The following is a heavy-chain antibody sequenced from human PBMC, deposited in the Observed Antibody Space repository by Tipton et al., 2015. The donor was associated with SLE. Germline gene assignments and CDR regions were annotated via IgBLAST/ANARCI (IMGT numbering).Heavy chain of an antibody. Sequence: TLSLTCTVSGGSISSYYWGWIRQPPGKGLEWIANIHHSGRTYYNPSLKSRVTISMDTSKNQFSLKLSSVTAADTAFYYCARRWDTSTWDYWGQGTLVSVSS. CDR3: ARRWDTSTWDY. CDR2: IHHSGRT. J-gene: IGHJ4*02. D-gene: IGHD6-13*01. V-gene: IGHV4-59*04. CDR1: GGSISSYY.